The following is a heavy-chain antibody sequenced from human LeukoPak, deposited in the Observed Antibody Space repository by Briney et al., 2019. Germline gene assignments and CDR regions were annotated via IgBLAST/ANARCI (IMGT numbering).Heavy chain of an antibody. Sequence: GASVKVSCKAFGYTFTSYGISWVRQAPGQGLEWIGWISPYNGNTNYAQKLQGRVTMTTDTFTNTSSMELRSLRSDDTAVYYCARDILSYTYGRAVRSAILHWGQGTLVTVSS. CDR2: ISPYNGNT. J-gene: IGHJ4*02. D-gene: IGHD5-18*01. CDR1: GYTFTSYG. CDR3: ARDILSYTYGRAVRSAILH. V-gene: IGHV1-18*01.